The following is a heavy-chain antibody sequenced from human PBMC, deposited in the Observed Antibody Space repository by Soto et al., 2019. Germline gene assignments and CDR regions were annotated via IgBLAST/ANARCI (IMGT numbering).Heavy chain of an antibody. V-gene: IGHV1-18*01. CDR3: ARGSPIAAAAGNWFDP. J-gene: IGHJ5*02. Sequence: ASLKVSCKASGYTFTSYGISWVRQAPGQGLEWMGWISAYNGNTNYAQKLQGRVTMTTDTSTSTAYMELRSLRSDDTAVYYCARGSPIAAAAGNWFDPWGQGTLVTVSS. CDR1: GYTFTSYG. CDR2: ISAYNGNT. D-gene: IGHD6-13*01.